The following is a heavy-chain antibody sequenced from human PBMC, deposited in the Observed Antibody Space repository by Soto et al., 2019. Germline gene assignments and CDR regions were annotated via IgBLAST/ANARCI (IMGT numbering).Heavy chain of an antibody. CDR1: GFTVSSNY. CDR3: ARGPNYYYYGMDV. J-gene: IGHJ6*02. CDR2: IYSGGST. Sequence: PGGSLRLSCAASGFTVSSNYMSWVRQAPGKRLEWVSVIYSGGSTYYADSVKGRFTISRDNSKNTLYLQMNSLRDEDTAVYYCARGPNYYYYGMDVWGQGTTVTVSS. V-gene: IGHV3-53*01.